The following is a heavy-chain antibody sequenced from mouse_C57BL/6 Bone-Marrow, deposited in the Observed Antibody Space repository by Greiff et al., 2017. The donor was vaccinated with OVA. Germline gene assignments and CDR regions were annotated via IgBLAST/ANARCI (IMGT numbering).Heavy chain of an antibody. CDR1: GYTFTSYW. CDR2: IPPNSGST. Sequence: QVQLKQPGAELVKPGASVKLSCKASGYTFTSYWMHWVKQRPGQGLEWIGMIPPNSGSTNYNEKFKSKATLTVDKASSTAYMQLSSLTSEDSAVYYCASQAWFAYWGQGTLVTVAA. D-gene: IGHD3-2*02. V-gene: IGHV1-64*01. J-gene: IGHJ3*01. CDR3: ASQAWFAY.